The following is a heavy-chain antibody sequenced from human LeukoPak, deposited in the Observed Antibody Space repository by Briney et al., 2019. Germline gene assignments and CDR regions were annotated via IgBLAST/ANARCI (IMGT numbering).Heavy chain of an antibody. CDR3: ATTCEGRDAFDS. J-gene: IGHJ3*02. CDR1: GYTFTGYY. CDR2: INPNSGGT. Sequence: GASVKVSCKASGYTFTGYYMHWVRQAPGQGLGWMGRINPNSGGTNYAQRFEGRVTVTRNTSISTACMELSRLISDDTAVYYCATTCEGRDAFDSWGQGTMVTVSS. V-gene: IGHV1-2*06.